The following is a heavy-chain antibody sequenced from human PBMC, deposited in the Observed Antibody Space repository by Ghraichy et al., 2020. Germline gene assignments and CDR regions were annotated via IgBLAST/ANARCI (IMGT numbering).Heavy chain of an antibody. V-gene: IGHV3-23*01. CDR2: IATDGGSK. Sequence: GGSLRLSCAAAGFTFRNYAMSWVRQAPGKGLDWVSSIATDGGSKFYADSVKGRFTISRDNSQNTLYLQMNNLRAEDTAIYYCADPAGIPGTVLWGQGALVTVSS. J-gene: IGHJ4*02. CDR3: ADPAGIPGTVL. CDR1: GFTFRNYA. D-gene: IGHD2-2*01.